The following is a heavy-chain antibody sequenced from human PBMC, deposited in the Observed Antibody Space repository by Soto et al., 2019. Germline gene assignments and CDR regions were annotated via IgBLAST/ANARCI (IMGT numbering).Heavy chain of an antibody. CDR1: GGSVRSGGYY. V-gene: IGHV4-31*03. CDR2: IYYGGST. J-gene: IGHJ3*01. D-gene: IGHD2-2*02. Sequence: QVQLQESGPGLVKPSQTLSLTCTVSGGSVRSGGYYWSWIRQQPGKGLEWIGFIYYGGSTHYNPSLKSRVTISVDSSKNQFSLRLSSVTAADTAVYYCASRDCRSASCYRVRDAFDFWGQGTMVTVSS. CDR3: ASRDCRSASCYRVRDAFDF.